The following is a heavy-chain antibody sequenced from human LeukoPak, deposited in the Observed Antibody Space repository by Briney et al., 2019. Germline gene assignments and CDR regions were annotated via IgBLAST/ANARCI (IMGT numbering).Heavy chain of an antibody. CDR1: GGSFSGYY. CDR3: AKDGHGGYSSGWSQRPPVADYYYYYMDV. CDR2: IHYNGSP. J-gene: IGHJ6*03. D-gene: IGHD6-19*01. Sequence: SETLSLTCAVYGGSFSGYYWSWIRQPPGKGLEWIGYIHYNGSPNYNPSLKSRVTISVDTSKNQFSLKLSSVTAEDTAVYYCAKDGHGGYSSGWSQRPPVADYYYYYMDVWGKGTTVTVSS. V-gene: IGHV4-59*01.